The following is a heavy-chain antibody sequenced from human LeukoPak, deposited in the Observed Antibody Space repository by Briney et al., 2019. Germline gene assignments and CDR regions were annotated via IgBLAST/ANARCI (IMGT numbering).Heavy chain of an antibody. D-gene: IGHD3-22*01. J-gene: IGHJ4*03. Sequence: PGGSVRLSCAASGFTFSSYWMSWVRQAPGKGLEWVANIKQDGSEKYYVDSVKGRFTISRDNAKNSLYLQMNSLRAEDTAVYYCARDHHYYDSSGYLDYWGHGTLVTVSS. V-gene: IGHV3-7*01. CDR3: ARDHHYYDSSGYLDY. CDR1: GFTFSSYW. CDR2: IKQDGSEK.